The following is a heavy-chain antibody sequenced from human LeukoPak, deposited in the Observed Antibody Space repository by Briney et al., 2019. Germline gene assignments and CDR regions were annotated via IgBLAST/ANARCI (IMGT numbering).Heavy chain of an antibody. CDR3: ARDWGCSGGSCYLGCYY. CDR1: GGTFSSYA. V-gene: IGHV1-69*13. Sequence: SVKVSCKASGGTFSSYAISWVRQAPGQGLEWMGGITPIFGTANYAQKFQGRVTITADESTSTAYMELSSLRSEDTAVYYCARDWGCSGGSCYLGCYYWGQGTLVTVSS. J-gene: IGHJ4*02. D-gene: IGHD2-15*01. CDR2: ITPIFGTA.